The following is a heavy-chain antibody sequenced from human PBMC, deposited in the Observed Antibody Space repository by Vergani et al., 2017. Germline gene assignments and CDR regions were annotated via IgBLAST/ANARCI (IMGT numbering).Heavy chain of an antibody. V-gene: IGHV3-23*01. Sequence: EVQLLESGGGLVQPGGSLRLSCAASGFTFSSYAMSWVRQAPGKGLEWVSAISGSGGSTYYADSVKGRFTISRDNSKNTLYLQMNRLRAEDTAVYYCAKDSYITMVRGVIGGWFDPWGQGTLVSVSS. J-gene: IGHJ5*02. CDR1: GFTFSSYA. CDR2: ISGSGGST. CDR3: AKDSYITMVRGVIGGWFDP. D-gene: IGHD3-10*01.